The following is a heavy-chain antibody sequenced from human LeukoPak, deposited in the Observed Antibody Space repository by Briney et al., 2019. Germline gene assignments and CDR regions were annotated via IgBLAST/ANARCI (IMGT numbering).Heavy chain of an antibody. CDR1: GFTFSSYS. CDR3: ARADVWGSFDY. D-gene: IGHD3-16*01. J-gene: IGHJ4*02. CDR2: ISSSSSYV. V-gene: IGHV3-21*01. Sequence: GGSLRLSCAASGFTFSSYSMNWVRQAPGKGLEWVSSISSSSSYVYYADSVKGRFTISRDNAKNSLYLQMNSLRAEDTAVYYCARADVWGSFDYWGQGTLVTVSS.